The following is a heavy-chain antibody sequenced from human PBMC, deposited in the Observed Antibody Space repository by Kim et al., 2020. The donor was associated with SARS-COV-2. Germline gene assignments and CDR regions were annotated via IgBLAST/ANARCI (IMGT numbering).Heavy chain of an antibody. CDR2: ISAYNGNT. CDR1: GYTFTSYG. J-gene: IGHJ4*02. CDR3: ARDFDYGDYENPGNY. V-gene: IGHV1-18*01. D-gene: IGHD4-17*01. Sequence: ASVKVSCKASGYTFTSYGISWVRQAPGQGLEWMGWISAYNGNTNYAQKLQGRVTMTTDTSTSTAYMELRSLRSDDTAVYYCARDFDYGDYENPGNYWGQGTQVTVSS.